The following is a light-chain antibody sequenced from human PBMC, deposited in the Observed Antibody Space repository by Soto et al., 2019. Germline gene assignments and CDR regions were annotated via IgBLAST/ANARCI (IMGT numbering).Light chain of an antibody. CDR1: SSNVGSNT. J-gene: IGLJ3*02. Sequence: QSVLTQPPSASGTPGQRVIISCSGSSSNVGSNTVNWYQQVPGTAPKLLVYNNNQRPSGVPDRFSGSKSGTSASLAISGLQSEDEADYYCASWDDTLNSVLFGGGTKVTVL. CDR3: ASWDDTLNSVL. CDR2: NNN. V-gene: IGLV1-44*01.